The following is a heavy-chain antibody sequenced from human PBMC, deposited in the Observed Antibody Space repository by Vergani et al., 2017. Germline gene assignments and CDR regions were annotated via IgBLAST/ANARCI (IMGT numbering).Heavy chain of an antibody. J-gene: IGHJ4*02. CDR1: GVSISSGDYY. CDR2: IYYSGST. D-gene: IGHD3-9*01. CDR3: ARRAGIVYDIFSGTQYFFVF. V-gene: IGHV4-30-4*08. Sequence: QVQLQESGPGLVKPSQTLSLTCTVSGVSISSGDYYWIWLRQRQGKGLEWIGYIYYSGSTYYNPALKSRVTISVDTSNNHCYLVLNSLTAADTALYYCARRAGIVYDIFSGTQYFFVFWGQGALVTVAS.